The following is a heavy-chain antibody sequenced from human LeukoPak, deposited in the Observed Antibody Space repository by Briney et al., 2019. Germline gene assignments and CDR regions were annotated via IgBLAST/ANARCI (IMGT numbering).Heavy chain of an antibody. Sequence: ASVKVSCKVSAYSLSELSIHWVRQAPGKGLEWVGGFDPEDDETIYLHKFQGRVTMAEDTSTDTAYMELSSLTSEDTAVYYCVTVEYSRSAYYSYFMDVWGKGTTVSVSS. J-gene: IGHJ6*03. CDR3: VTVEYSRSAYYSYFMDV. D-gene: IGHD6-6*01. CDR2: FDPEDDET. CDR1: AYSLSELS. V-gene: IGHV1-24*01.